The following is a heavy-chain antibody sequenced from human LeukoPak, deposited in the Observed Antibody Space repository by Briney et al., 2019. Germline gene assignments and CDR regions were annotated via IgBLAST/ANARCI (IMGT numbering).Heavy chain of an antibody. Sequence: ASVKLSCTSSGYTFTGCYLHWGRIPPAQGNELKGFISPNSGGTNYDKKFQGRGTMTMDTSISTAYMELSRLRSDATAVYYYARDLGIVVVTNNWFDPWGQGTLVTVSS. V-gene: IGHV1-2*02. CDR1: GYTFTGCY. CDR2: ISPNSGGT. CDR3: ARDLGIVVVTNNWFDP. D-gene: IGHD3-22*01. J-gene: IGHJ5*02.